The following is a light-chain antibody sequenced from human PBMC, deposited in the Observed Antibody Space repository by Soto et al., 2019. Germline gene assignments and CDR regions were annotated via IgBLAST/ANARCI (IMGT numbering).Light chain of an antibody. CDR3: QQYNSYS. CDR1: QSISNW. Sequence: IQMTQSPSTLPASVGHRVTITCQASQSISNWLAWYQQKPVTARKVLIYHASNLQSGVPSRFSGSGSGTEFTITLSSMQPDDFATYYCQQYNSYSFGQGTKVDIK. V-gene: IGKV1-5*01. J-gene: IGKJ1*01. CDR2: HAS.